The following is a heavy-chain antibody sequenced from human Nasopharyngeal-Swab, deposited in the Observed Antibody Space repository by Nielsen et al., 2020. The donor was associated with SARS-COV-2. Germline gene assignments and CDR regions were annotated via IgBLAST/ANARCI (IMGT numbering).Heavy chain of an antibody. J-gene: IGHJ5*02. CDR3: ARPARRGLNWFDP. V-gene: IGHV3-30-3*01. CDR2: ISYDGSSN. CDR1: GFIFSTYA. D-gene: IGHD3-22*01. Sequence: LSLTCAASGFIFSTYAMHWVRQAPGKGLEWVALISYDGSSNYYAHSVKGRFTISRDNSKNTPYLQMNSLRGEDTAVYYCARPARRGLNWFDPWGQGTLVTVSS.